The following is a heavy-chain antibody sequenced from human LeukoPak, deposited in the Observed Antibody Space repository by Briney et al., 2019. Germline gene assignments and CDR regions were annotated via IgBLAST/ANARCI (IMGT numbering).Heavy chain of an antibody. J-gene: IGHJ4*02. Sequence: PSETLSLTCTVSGDSISTYYWSWIRQPPGKGLEWIGYIYYSGSTNYNPSLKSRVTISVDTSKNQFSLKLSSVTAADTAVYYCAGALMITFGGVDYWGQGTLVTVSS. CDR1: GDSISTYY. CDR3: AGALMITFGGVDY. CDR2: IYYSGST. D-gene: IGHD3-16*01. V-gene: IGHV4-59*12.